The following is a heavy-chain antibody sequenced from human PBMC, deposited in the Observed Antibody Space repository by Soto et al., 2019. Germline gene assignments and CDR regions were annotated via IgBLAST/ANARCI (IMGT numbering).Heavy chain of an antibody. CDR3: ATGGSSSRPYYFDS. D-gene: IGHD2-15*01. CDR2: ITGSGGST. V-gene: IGHV3-23*01. Sequence: EVQLLESGGGLAQPGGSLRLSCAASGFTFSGFAMSWVRQAPGKGLEWVSAITGSGGSTYHADSVKGRFTISRDNSKNTLYLEMNNLRGDDTAVYYCATGGSSSRPYYFDSWGQGTLATVSS. J-gene: IGHJ4*02. CDR1: GFTFSGFA.